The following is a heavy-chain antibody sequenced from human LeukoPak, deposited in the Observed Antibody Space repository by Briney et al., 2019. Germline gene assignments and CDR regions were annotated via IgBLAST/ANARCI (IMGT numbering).Heavy chain of an antibody. CDR3: AREPSSWWFGEFYGMDV. V-gene: IGHV1-3*01. J-gene: IGHJ6*02. CDR2: INAGNGNT. Sequence: VASVKVSCKASGYTFTSYAMHWVRQAPGQRLEWMGWINAGNGNTKYSQKFQGRVTITRDTSASIAYMELSSLRSEDTAVYYCAREPSSWWFGEFYGMDVWGQGTTVTVSS. CDR1: GYTFTSYA. D-gene: IGHD3-10*01.